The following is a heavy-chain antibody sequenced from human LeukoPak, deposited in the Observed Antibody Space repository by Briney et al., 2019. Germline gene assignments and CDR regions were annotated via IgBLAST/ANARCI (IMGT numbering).Heavy chain of an antibody. CDR2: INPNSGAT. V-gene: IGHV1-2*02. CDR3: ARGLDLYPGYSYGQNGFDP. J-gene: IGHJ5*02. D-gene: IGHD5-18*01. CDR1: GYTFTGYY. Sequence: ASVKDSCKASGYTFTGYYIRWVRQAPGQGLQWMGWINPNSGATNYAQKIQGRVTMTRDTSITTAYMELTRLRSDDTAVYYCARGLDLYPGYSYGQNGFDPWGQGTLVTVSS.